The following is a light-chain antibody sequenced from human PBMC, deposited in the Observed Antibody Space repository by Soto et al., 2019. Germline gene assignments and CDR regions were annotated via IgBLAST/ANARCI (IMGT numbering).Light chain of an antibody. CDR3: AAWDDSLNGWV. Sequence: QSVLTQPPSASGTPGQRVTISCSGSSSNIGSNTVNWYQQLQGTAPKLLIYSNKQRPSGVPDRFSGSKSGTSASLAISGLQSEDEADYYCAAWDDSLNGWVFGGGTKLTVL. CDR1: SSNIGSNT. CDR2: SNK. V-gene: IGLV1-44*01. J-gene: IGLJ3*02.